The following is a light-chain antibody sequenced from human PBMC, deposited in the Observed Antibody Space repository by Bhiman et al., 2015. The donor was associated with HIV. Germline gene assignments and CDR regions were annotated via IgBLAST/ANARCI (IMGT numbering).Light chain of an antibody. Sequence: SYVLTQPLSVSVALGQTARITCGGNNIGSKNVHWYQQKPGQAPVLVIYRDSIRPSGIPERFSGSNSGNTATLTISRAQAGDEADYYCQVWDSSTRVVFGGGTKLTVL. CDR1: NIGSKN. J-gene: IGLJ2*01. CDR3: QVWDSSTRVV. CDR2: RDS. V-gene: IGLV3-9*01.